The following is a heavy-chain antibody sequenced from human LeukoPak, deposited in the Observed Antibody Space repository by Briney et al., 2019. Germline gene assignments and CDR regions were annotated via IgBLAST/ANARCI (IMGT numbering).Heavy chain of an antibody. V-gene: IGHV3-48*02. CDR2: ISASGNGI. CDR3: ARQYYDILTGYTAYFDP. Sequence: GGSLRLSCAASGFTFSNYNMNWVRQAPGKGPEWVSYISASGNGINYADSVKGRFTISRDNARNSLYLQMSSLRDEDTAVYFCARQYYDILTGYTAYFDPWGRGTLVTVSS. CDR1: GFTFSNYN. D-gene: IGHD3-9*01. J-gene: IGHJ5*02.